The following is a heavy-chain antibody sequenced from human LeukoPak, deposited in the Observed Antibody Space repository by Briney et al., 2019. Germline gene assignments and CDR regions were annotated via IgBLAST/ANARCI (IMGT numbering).Heavy chain of an antibody. V-gene: IGHV4-34*01. CDR1: GGSFSGYY. D-gene: IGHD6-6*01. CDR3: ARGLGPSIAARRYGRSHSYFDY. CDR2: INHSGST. J-gene: IGHJ4*02. Sequence: KPSETLSLTCAVYGGSFSGYYWSWIRQPPGKGLEWIGEINHSGSTNYNPSLKSRVTISVDTSKNQFSLKLSSVTAADTAVYYCARGLGPSIAARRYGRSHSYFDYWGQGTLVTVSS.